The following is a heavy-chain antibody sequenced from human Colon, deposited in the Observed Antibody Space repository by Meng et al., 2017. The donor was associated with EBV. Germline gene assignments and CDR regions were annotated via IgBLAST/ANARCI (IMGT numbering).Heavy chain of an antibody. V-gene: IGHV4-31*03. CDR3: ARGPSRWLQFSFDY. J-gene: IGHJ4*02. CDR1: GGSISSGGYD. Sequence: QVQLQELGPGLWKPSQTLSLTCTVSGGSISSGGYDWSWIRQHPGKGLEWIGYIYYSGSTYYNPSLKSRVTISIDTSKNQFSLKLSSVTAADTAVYYCARGPSRWLQFSFDYWGQGTLVTVSS. D-gene: IGHD5-24*01. CDR2: IYYSGST.